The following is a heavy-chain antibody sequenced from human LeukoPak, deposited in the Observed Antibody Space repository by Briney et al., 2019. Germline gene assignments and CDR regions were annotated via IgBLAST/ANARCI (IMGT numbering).Heavy chain of an antibody. CDR3: ARGGSYSDDY. CDR1: GGSISSSRYY. V-gene: IGHV4-39*01. D-gene: IGHD1-26*01. J-gene: IGHJ4*02. CDR2: IYYSGST. Sequence: SETLSLTCTVSGGSISSSRYYWGWIRQPPGKGLEWIGSIYYSGSTYYNPSLKSRVTIYVDTSKNQFSLKLSSVTAADTAVYYCARGGSYSDDYWRQGTLVTVSS.